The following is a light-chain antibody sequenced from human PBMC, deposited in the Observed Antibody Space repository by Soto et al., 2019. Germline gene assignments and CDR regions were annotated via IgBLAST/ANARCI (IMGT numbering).Light chain of an antibody. V-gene: IGKV3-20*01. Sequence: EIVMTQALATMHVSPGERVTLSCKASQSVSIDLAWDQPKPGQAPRLLLYGASNRATGLPDRFSGSWSRKDFPLTISRLAHEYFAVYYCQQYGSSGTFGQGTKVDIK. J-gene: IGKJ1*01. CDR3: QQYGSSGT. CDR1: QSVSID. CDR2: GAS.